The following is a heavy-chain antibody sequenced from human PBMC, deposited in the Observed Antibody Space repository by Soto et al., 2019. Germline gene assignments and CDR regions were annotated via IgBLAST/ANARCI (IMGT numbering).Heavy chain of an antibody. D-gene: IGHD3-22*01. CDR1: GYTFTSYY. J-gene: IGHJ4*02. V-gene: IGHV1-46*01. CDR2: INPSGGST. Sequence: ASVKVSCKASGYTFTSYYIHWVRQAPVQVLEWMGIINPSGGSTSYAQKFQGRVTMTRDTSTSTVYMELSSLRSEDTAVYYCARGKGGYYYDSSVLYWGQGTLVTVSS. CDR3: ARGKGGYYYDSSVLY.